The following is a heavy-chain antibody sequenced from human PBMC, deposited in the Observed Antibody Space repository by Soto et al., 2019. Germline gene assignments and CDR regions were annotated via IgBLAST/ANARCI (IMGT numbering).Heavy chain of an antibody. CDR3: ARSRVIQYFDY. CDR1: GGSISSSSYY. V-gene: IGHV4-39*01. J-gene: IGHJ4*02. Sequence: QLQLQESGPGLVKPSETLSLTCTVSGGSISSSSYYWGWIRQPPGKGLEWIGSIYYSGSTYYNPSLKSRVTISVDTSKNQFSLKLSSVTVADTAVYYCARSRVIQYFDYWGQGTLVTVSS. CDR2: IYYSGST. D-gene: IGHD5-18*01.